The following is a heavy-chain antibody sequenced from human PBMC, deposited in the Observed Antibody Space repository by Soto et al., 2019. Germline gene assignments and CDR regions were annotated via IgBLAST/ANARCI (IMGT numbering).Heavy chain of an antibody. V-gene: IGHV1-3*01. CDR3: ARAWGYSNSFGWFDP. Sequence: ASVKVSCKASGYTFTSYAMHWVRQAPGQRLEWMGWINAGNGNTKYSQKFQGRVTITRDTSASTAYMELSSLRSEDTAVYYCARAWGYSNSFGWFDPWGQGTLVTVSS. CDR2: INAGNGNT. D-gene: IGHD4-4*01. CDR1: GYTFTSYA. J-gene: IGHJ5*02.